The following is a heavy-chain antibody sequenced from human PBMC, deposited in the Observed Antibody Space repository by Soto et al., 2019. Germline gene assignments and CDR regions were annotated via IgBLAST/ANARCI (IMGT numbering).Heavy chain of an antibody. CDR2: MYHSGST. CDR3: ARVPDY. D-gene: IGHD2-2*01. V-gene: IGHV4-30-2*01. CDR1: CGSISSGGYS. J-gene: IGHJ4*02. Sequence: SEIQSLTCAVSCGSISSGGYSWSWIRQPPGKGMEWIGYMYHSGSTYYNQSLKSRVTISIDRSKNQFSLKLSSVTAAETAMNYWARVPDYWGQGILVTVS.